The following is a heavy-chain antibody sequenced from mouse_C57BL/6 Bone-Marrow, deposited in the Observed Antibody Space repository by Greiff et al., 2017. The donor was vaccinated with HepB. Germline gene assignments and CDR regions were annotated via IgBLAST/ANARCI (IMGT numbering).Heavy chain of an antibody. D-gene: IGHD1-1*01. CDR1: GFTFTDYY. J-gene: IGHJ4*01. Sequence: EVKLVESGGGLVQPGGSLSLSCAASGFTFTDYYMSWVRQPPGKALEWLGFIRNKANGYTTGYSASVKGRFTISRDNSQSILYLQMNALRAEDSATYYCARSIVLLRRGYAMDYWGQGTSVTVSS. V-gene: IGHV7-3*01. CDR2: IRNKANGYTT. CDR3: ARSIVLLRRGYAMDY.